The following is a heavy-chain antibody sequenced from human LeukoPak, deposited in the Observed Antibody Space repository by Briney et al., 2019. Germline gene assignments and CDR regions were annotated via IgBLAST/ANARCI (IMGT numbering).Heavy chain of an antibody. D-gene: IGHD3-22*01. CDR1: GYTLTELS. Sequence: ASVKVSCKVSGYTLTELSMHWVRQAPGKGLEWMGGFDPEDGETIYAQKFQGRVTVTEDTSTDTAYMELSSLRSEDTAVYYCATGGDYYDSSGYYGSSVVRNQYNWFDPWGQGTLVTVSS. CDR3: ATGGDYYDSSGYYGSSVVRNQYNWFDP. V-gene: IGHV1-24*01. J-gene: IGHJ5*02. CDR2: FDPEDGET.